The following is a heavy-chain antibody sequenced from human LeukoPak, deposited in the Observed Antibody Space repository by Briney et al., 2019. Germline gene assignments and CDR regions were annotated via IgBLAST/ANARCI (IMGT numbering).Heavy chain of an antibody. CDR2: ISNEGSNK. CDR1: GFTFSSYG. Sequence: GRSLRLSCAASGFTFSSYGMHWVRQAPGKGLGWVAAISNEGSNKYYADSVKGRFTISRDNSKNTLYLQMNSLRAEDTAVYYCAKDGGSGYCSSTSCSRGMDVWGQGTTVTVSS. V-gene: IGHV3-30*18. J-gene: IGHJ6*02. CDR3: AKDGGSGYCSSTSCSRGMDV. D-gene: IGHD2-2*01.